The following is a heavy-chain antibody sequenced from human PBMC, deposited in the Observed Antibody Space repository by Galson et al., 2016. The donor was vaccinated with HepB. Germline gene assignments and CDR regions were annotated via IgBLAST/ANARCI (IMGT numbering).Heavy chain of an antibody. V-gene: IGHV3-23*01. D-gene: IGHD1-20*01. Sequence: SLRLSCAASGFTFRNYGMHWVRQAPGKGLEWLSSVSGSGGSTCYADSVRGRFIISRDSSENTLYLQMNTLRGDDTALYYCAKAGYNSHERNNWFDSWGQGTLVTVSS. J-gene: IGHJ5*01. CDR3: AKAGYNSHERNNWFDS. CDR1: GFTFRNYG. CDR2: VSGSGGST.